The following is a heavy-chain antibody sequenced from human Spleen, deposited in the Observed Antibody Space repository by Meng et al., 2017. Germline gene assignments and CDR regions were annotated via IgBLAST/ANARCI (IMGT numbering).Heavy chain of an antibody. J-gene: IGHJ4*02. V-gene: IGHV3-30*02. CDR1: GFSFSISG. D-gene: IGHD3-10*01. CDR3: AKDYGSGSCDF. CDR2: IWFGGRNI. Sequence: QVQLVESGGGVVQPGMSLRLSCEGSGFSFSISGMHWVRQAPGKGLEWVAFIWFGGRNIYYADSVKGRFTISRDDSKNTLYLQMNSLRTEDTAVYYCAKDYGSGSCDFWGQGTLVTVSS.